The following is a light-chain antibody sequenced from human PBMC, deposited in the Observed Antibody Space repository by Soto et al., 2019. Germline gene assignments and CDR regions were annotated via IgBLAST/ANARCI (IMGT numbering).Light chain of an antibody. V-gene: IGKV3-20*01. CDR1: PSVSSSY. J-gene: IGKJ2*01. CDR2: GAS. Sequence: EIVLTQSPGTLSLSPGERATLSCRASPSVSSSYLAWYQQKPGQAPRLLIYGASSRATGIPDRLSGSGSGTDFNLTISRLEPEDFAVYYCQQYGSSPMYTFGQGTKLEIK. CDR3: QQYGSSPMYT.